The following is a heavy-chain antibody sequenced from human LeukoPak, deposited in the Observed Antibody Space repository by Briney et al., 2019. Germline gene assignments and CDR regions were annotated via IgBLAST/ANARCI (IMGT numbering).Heavy chain of an antibody. CDR1: GGSISSSSYY. CDR3: ARVVVVVVAATEGAFDI. CDR2: IYYSGST. Sequence: TASETLSLTCTVSGGSISSSSYYWGWIRQPPGKGLEWIGSIYYSGSTYYNQSLKSRVTISVDTSKNQFSLKLSSVTAADTAVYYCARVVVVVVAATEGAFDIWGQGTMVTVSS. D-gene: IGHD2-15*01. J-gene: IGHJ3*02. V-gene: IGHV4-39*01.